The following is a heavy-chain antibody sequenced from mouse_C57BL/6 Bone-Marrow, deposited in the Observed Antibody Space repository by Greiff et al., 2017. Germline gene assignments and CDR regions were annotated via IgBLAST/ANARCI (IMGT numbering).Heavy chain of an antibody. V-gene: IGHV1-81*01. J-gene: IGHJ3*01. D-gene: IGHD1-1*01. CDR2: IYPRSGYT. CDR3: ARFPIYYYGSAWFAY. CDR1: GYTFTSYG. Sequence: QVQLKQSGAELARPGASVKLSCKASGYTFTSYGISWVKQRTGQGLEWIGEIYPRSGYTYYNQKFKGKATLTADKSSSTAYMELRSLTSEDSAVYFCARFPIYYYGSAWFAYWGQGTLVTVSA.